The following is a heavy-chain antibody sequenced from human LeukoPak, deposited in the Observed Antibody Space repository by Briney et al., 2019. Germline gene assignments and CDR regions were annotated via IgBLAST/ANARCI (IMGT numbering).Heavy chain of an antibody. CDR2: IGTAGDT. V-gene: IGHV3-13*01. CDR3: ARDWADGEDGMDV. J-gene: IGHJ6*02. CDR1: GFTFSSYD. Sequence: GGSLRLSCAASGFTFSSYDMHWVRQATGKXXXXVSAIGTAGDTYYPGSVKGRFTISRENAKNSLYLQMNSLRAGDTAVYYCARDWADGEDGMDVWGQGTTVTVSS. D-gene: IGHD3-10*01.